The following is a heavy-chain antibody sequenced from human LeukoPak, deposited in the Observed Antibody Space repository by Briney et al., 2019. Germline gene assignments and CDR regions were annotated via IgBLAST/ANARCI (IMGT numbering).Heavy chain of an antibody. CDR1: GASISRNY. V-gene: IGHV4-59*01. CDR2: IYHTGTT. J-gene: IGHJ6*02. CDR3: ARDGLGMDV. Sequence: SETLSLTCSVSGASISRNYWSWIRQPPGKGLEWIGYIYHTGTTNYNPPLTSRVTISVDTSRNQFSLKLDSVTAADTAVYYCARDGLGMDVWGQGTTVTVSS.